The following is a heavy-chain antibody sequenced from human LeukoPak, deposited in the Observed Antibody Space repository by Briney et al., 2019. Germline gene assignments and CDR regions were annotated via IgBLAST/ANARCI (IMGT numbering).Heavy chain of an antibody. Sequence: GASVKVSFKASGYTFTSYGISWVRQAPGQGLEWMGWISAYNGNTNYAQKLQGRVTMTTDTSTSTAYMELRSLRSDDTAVYYCARDQSQQQLGHYYFDYWGQGTLVTVSS. CDR3: ARDQSQQQLGHYYFDY. CDR2: ISAYNGNT. D-gene: IGHD6-13*01. J-gene: IGHJ4*02. CDR1: GYTFTSYG. V-gene: IGHV1-18*01.